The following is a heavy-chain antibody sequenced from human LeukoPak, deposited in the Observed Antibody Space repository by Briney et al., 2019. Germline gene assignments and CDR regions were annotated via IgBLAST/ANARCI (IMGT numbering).Heavy chain of an antibody. CDR2: IYYSGST. J-gene: IGHJ3*02. Sequence: WETLSLTCTVSGGSISSYYWSWIRQPPGKGLEWIGYIYYSGSTNYNPSLKSRVTISVDTSKNQFSLKLSSVTAADTAVYYCARAGFIAAAGRWAFDIWGQGTMVTVSS. D-gene: IGHD6-13*01. CDR3: ARAGFIAAAGRWAFDI. V-gene: IGHV4-59*01. CDR1: GGSISSYY.